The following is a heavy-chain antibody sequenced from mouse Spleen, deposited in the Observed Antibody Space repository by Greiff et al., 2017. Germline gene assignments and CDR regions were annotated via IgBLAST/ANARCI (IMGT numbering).Heavy chain of an antibody. J-gene: IGHJ3*01. CDR3: AVGYYRYDWFAY. V-gene: IGHV1-80*01. Sequence: QVQLQQSGAELVKPGASVKISCKASGYTFSSYWMNWVKQRPGKGLEWIGQIYPGDGDTNYNGKFKGKATLTADKSSSTAYMQLSSLTSEDSAVYFCAVGYYRYDWFAYWGQGTLVTVSA. D-gene: IGHD2-14*01. CDR2: IYPGDGDT. CDR1: GYTFSSYW.